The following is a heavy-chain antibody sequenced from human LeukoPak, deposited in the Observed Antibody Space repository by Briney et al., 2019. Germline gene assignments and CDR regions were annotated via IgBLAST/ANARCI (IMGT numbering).Heavy chain of an antibody. J-gene: IGHJ6*03. V-gene: IGHV3-7*01. Sequence: PGGSLRLSCAASGFTFSSYSMNWVRQAPGKGLEWVANIKQDGSEKYYVDSVKGRFTISRDNAKNSLYLQMNSLRAEDTAVYYCARSYGTPGVYYYYYMDVWGKGTTVTVSS. CDR3: ARSYGTPGVYYYYYMDV. D-gene: IGHD1-14*01. CDR1: GFTFSSYS. CDR2: IKQDGSEK.